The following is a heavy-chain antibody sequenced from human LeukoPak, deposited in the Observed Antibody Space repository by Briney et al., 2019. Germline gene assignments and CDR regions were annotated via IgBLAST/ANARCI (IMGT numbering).Heavy chain of an antibody. J-gene: IGHJ4*02. CDR2: IRYDGSNK. CDR3: AREVGERERTFDY. Sequence: GGSLRLSCAASGFTFSSYGMHWVRQAPGKGLEWVAFIRYDGSNKYYADSVKGRFTISRDNSKNTLYLQMNSLRAEDTAVYYCAREVGERERTFDYWGQGTLVTVSS. CDR1: GFTFSSYG. V-gene: IGHV3-30*02. D-gene: IGHD1-26*01.